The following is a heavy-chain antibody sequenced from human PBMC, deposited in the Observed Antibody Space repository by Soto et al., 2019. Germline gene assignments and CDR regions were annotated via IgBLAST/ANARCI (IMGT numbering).Heavy chain of an antibody. Sequence: GESLKISCKGSGYSFTSYWIGWVRQMPGKGLEWMGIIYPGDSGTRYSPSFQGPVTISADKSISTAYLQWSSLKASDTAMYYCARRDYDFWSGYYSPFDPWGKGTLVTVSS. J-gene: IGHJ5*02. V-gene: IGHV5-51*01. CDR2: IYPGDSGT. D-gene: IGHD3-3*01. CDR3: ARRDYDFWSGYYSPFDP. CDR1: GYSFTSYW.